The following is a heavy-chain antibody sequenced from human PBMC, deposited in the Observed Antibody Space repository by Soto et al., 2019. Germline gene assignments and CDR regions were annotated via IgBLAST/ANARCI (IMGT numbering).Heavy chain of an antibody. CDR1: GGSFSGYY. Sequence: PSETLSLTCAVYGGSFSGYYWSWIRQPPGKGLEWIGEINHSGSTNYNPSLKSRVTISVDTSKNQFSLKLSSVTAADTAVYYCARAIQNDFWSGYPQTYNWFDPWGQGTLVTVSS. CDR2: INHSGST. V-gene: IGHV4-34*01. D-gene: IGHD3-3*01. J-gene: IGHJ5*02. CDR3: ARAIQNDFWSGYPQTYNWFDP.